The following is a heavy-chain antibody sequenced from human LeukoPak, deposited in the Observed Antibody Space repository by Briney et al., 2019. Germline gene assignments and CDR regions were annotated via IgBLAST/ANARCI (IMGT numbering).Heavy chain of an antibody. CDR1: GFTFSSYS. D-gene: IGHD1-26*01. J-gene: IGHJ4*02. CDR2: ISSSSSYI. CDR3: ARDLTVGATVRYFDY. Sequence: PGGSLRLSCAASGFTFSSYSMNWVRQAPGKGLEWVSYISSSSSYIYYADSVKGRFTISRDNAKSSLYLQMNSLRAEDTAVYYCARDLTVGATVRYFDYWGEGTLATVSS. V-gene: IGHV3-21*01.